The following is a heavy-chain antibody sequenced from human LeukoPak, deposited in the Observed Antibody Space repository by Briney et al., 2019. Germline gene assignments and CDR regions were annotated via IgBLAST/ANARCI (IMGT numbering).Heavy chain of an antibody. Sequence: GGSLRLSCAASGFTFSTYAMSWVRQAPGKGLQWVSVISGGGSTKFYADSVKGRFTISRDNSKSTLYLQMNSLRAEDTAVYYCAKDGKFGGGSPGDAFNVWGQGTMVTVSS. CDR1: GFTFSTYA. CDR2: ISGGGSTK. J-gene: IGHJ3*01. D-gene: IGHD3-16*01. V-gene: IGHV3-23*01. CDR3: AKDGKFGGGSPGDAFNV.